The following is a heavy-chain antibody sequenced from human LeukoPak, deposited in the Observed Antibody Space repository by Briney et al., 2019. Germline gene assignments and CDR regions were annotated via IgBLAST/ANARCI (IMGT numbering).Heavy chain of an antibody. CDR3: AREGYSSGWPGWFDP. J-gene: IGHJ5*02. CDR2: IYYSGST. Sequence: SETLSLTCTVSGGSISSSSYYWGWIRQPPGKGLEWIGSIYYSGSTYYNPSLKSRVTMSVDTSKNQFSLKLSSVTAADTAVYYCAREGYSSGWPGWFDPWGQGTLVTVSS. V-gene: IGHV4-39*07. D-gene: IGHD6-19*01. CDR1: GGSISSSSYY.